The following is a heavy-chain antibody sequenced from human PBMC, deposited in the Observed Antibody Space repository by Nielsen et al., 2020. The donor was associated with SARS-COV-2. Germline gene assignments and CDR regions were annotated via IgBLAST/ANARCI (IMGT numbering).Heavy chain of an antibody. CDR1: GFTFSDYY. J-gene: IGHJ4*02. CDR2: ISSSSSYT. V-gene: IGHV3-11*06. Sequence: GESLKISCAASGFTFSDYYMNWIRQAPGKGLEWVSYISSSSSYTNYADSVKGRFTISRDNAKNSLYLQMNSLRAEDTAVYYCARETMVGTNFDYWGQGTLVTVSS. D-gene: IGHD2-8*01. CDR3: ARETMVGTNFDY.